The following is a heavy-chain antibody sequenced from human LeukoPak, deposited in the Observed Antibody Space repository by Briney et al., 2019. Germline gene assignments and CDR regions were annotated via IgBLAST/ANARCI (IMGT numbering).Heavy chain of an antibody. D-gene: IGHD3-22*01. Sequence: TLSLTCTVSGGSISSGGYYWSWIRQHPGKGLEWIGYIYYSGSTYYNPSLKSRVTISVDTSKNQFSLKLSSVTAADTAVYYCARGTVTYYYDSSGYSGAFDIWGQGTMVTVSS. CDR3: ARGTVTYYYDSSGYSGAFDI. V-gene: IGHV4-31*03. CDR2: IYYSGST. CDR1: GGSISSGGYY. J-gene: IGHJ3*02.